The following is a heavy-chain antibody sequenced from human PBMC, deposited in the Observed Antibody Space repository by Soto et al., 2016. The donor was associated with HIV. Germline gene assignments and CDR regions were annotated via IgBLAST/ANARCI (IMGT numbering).Heavy chain of an antibody. CDR2: IAGGSSSKTI. D-gene: IGHD3-10*01. CDR1: GFTFGSYD. J-gene: IGHJ4*02. V-gene: IGHV3-48*03. Sequence: EVQLVESGGGLVQPGGSLRLSCAASGFTFGSYDMSWVRQTPGKGLEWISYIAGGSSSKTIYYADSVKGRLTISRDNARNSLYLQMNSLRAEDAAVYYCAREEWFGESGFDYWGQGLLVTVSS. CDR3: AREEWFGESGFDY.